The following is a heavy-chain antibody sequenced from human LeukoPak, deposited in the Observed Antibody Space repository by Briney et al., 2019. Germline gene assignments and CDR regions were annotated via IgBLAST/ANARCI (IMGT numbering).Heavy chain of an antibody. V-gene: IGHV1-18*01. CDR3: ARSALYMVRGVSDY. J-gene: IGHJ4*02. D-gene: IGHD3-10*01. CDR1: GYTFTSYG. Sequence: ASVTVSCKASGYTFTSYGISWVRQAPGQGLEWMGCISAYNGNTNYAQKLQGRVTMTTDTSTSTAYMELRSLRSDDTAVYYCARSALYMVRGVSDYWGQGTLVTVSS. CDR2: ISAYNGNT.